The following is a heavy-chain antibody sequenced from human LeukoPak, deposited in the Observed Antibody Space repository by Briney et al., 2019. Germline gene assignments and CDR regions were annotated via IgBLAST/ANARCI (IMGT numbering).Heavy chain of an antibody. Sequence: GSSVKVSCKASGGSFTLTSHAISWVRQAPGQGLEWMGELIPIYGSANYAQKFQGRLTITSDESTRTVYMELSSLRPEDSAVHYCAGFFYDNSGDAFDLWSQGTMVTVSS. CDR2: LIPIYGSA. D-gene: IGHD3-22*01. CDR1: GGSFTLTSHA. CDR3: AGFFYDNSGDAFDL. V-gene: IGHV1-69*01. J-gene: IGHJ3*01.